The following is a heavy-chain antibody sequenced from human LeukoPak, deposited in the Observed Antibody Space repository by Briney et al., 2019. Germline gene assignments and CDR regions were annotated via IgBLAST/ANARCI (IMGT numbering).Heavy chain of an antibody. CDR3: AKSRVSIAVAGSVYYFDY. Sequence: GRSLRLSCAASGFTFDDYAMHWVRQAPGKGLEWVSGISWNSGPIAYADSVKGRFTISRDNSKNTLYLQMNSLRAEDTAVYYCAKSRVSIAVAGSVYYFDYWGQGTLVTVSS. D-gene: IGHD6-19*01. CDR1: GFTFDDYA. V-gene: IGHV3-9*01. CDR2: ISWNSGPI. J-gene: IGHJ4*02.